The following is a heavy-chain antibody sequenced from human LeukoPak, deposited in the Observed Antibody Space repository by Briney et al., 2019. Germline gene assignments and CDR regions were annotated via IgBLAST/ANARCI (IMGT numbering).Heavy chain of an antibody. V-gene: IGHV5-51*01. CDR1: GFNFNSYW. J-gene: IGHJ4*02. CDR3: ARQTEQLAYDY. D-gene: IGHD6-13*01. Sequence: GESLKISCKGSGFNFNSYWIAWVRQMPGKGLEWMGIIYPGDSDTRYSPSFQGQVTISADKSISTAYLQWSSLKASDTAMYYCARQTEQLAYDYWGQGTLVTVSS. CDR2: IYPGDSDT.